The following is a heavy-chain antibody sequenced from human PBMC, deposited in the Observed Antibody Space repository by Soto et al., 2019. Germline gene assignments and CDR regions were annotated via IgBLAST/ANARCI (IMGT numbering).Heavy chain of an antibody. J-gene: IGHJ4*02. CDR2: LSYDGNNK. D-gene: IGHD5-18*01. V-gene: IGHV3-30-3*01. CDR3: ARGPFGDAAMVTNYFDY. CDR1: GFTFSNYA. Sequence: QVQLVESGGGVVQPGRSLRLSCAASGFTFSNYAIHRVRQAPGKGLEWVAVLSYDGNNKHYADSVKGRFTISRDNSKNTLYLQMNSLRAEDTAVYYCARGPFGDAAMVTNYFDYWGQGTLVTVSS.